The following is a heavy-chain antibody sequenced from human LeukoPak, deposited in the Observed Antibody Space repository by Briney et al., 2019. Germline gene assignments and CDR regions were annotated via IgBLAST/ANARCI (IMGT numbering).Heavy chain of an antibody. CDR1: GYSFTISG. D-gene: IGHD3-16*01. J-gene: IGHJ4*02. CDR2: ISAYNGNT. Sequence: ASVNVSFTASGYSFTISGISWVRQAPGQGLELMGWISAYNGNTNYAQKLQGRVTMTTDTSTSTAYMELRSLRSDDTAVYYCGRDRFAERGITNYWGQGTLVTVSS. V-gene: IGHV1-18*01. CDR3: GRDRFAERGITNY.